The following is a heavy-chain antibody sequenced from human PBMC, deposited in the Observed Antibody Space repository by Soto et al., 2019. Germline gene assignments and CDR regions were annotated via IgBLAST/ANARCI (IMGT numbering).Heavy chain of an antibody. CDR2: IYYSGST. CDR3: ARESWGGGSSGYYSGIDY. J-gene: IGHJ4*02. Sequence: QVQLQESGPGLVKPSQTLSLTCTVSGGSISSGGYYWSWIRQHPGKGLEWIGYIYYSGSTYYNPSLKSRVTISVDTSKNQFSLKLSSVTAADTAVYYCARESWGGGSSGYYSGIDYWGQGTLVTVSS. V-gene: IGHV4-31*03. D-gene: IGHD3-22*01. CDR1: GGSISSGGYY.